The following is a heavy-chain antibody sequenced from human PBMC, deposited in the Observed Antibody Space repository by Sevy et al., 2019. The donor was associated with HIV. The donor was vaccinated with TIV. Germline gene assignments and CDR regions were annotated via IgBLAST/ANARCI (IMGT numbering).Heavy chain of an antibody. D-gene: IGHD2-15*01. CDR3: ATSRYCSGGSCYGADYYYGMDV. Sequence: GGSLRLSCAASGFTFSSYGMHWVRQAPGKGLEWVAFIRYDGSNKYYADSVKGRFTISRDNSKNTLYLQMNSLRAEDTAVYYCATSRYCSGGSCYGADYYYGMDVWGQGTMVTVSS. CDR1: GFTFSSYG. J-gene: IGHJ6*02. V-gene: IGHV3-30*02. CDR2: IRYDGSNK.